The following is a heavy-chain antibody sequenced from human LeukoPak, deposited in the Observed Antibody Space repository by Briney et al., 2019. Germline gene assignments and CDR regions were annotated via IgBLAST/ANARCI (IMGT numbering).Heavy chain of an antibody. Sequence: GSLRLSCAASGFTFSTYWMHWVRQAPGKGLVWVSRIRPEGTTTAYADSVKGRFTISRDNAKNTLFLQMNSLSAEDAAVYYCARDLDWILFDYWGQGTLVTVSS. CDR3: ARDLDWILFDY. D-gene: IGHD3-9*01. V-gene: IGHV3-74*03. CDR2: IRPEGTTT. J-gene: IGHJ4*02. CDR1: GFTFSTYW.